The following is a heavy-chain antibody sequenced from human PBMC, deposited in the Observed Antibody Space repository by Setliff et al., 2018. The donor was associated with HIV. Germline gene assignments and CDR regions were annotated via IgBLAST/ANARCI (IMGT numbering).Heavy chain of an antibody. V-gene: IGHV4-39*01. CDR3: ATSPLSGIAARPEYFDY. CDR2: IYYSGST. Sequence: SETLSLTCTVSGGSISSSSYYWGWIRQPPGKGLEWIGSIYYSGSTYYNPSLKSRVTISVDTSKNQFSLKLSSVTAADTAVYYCATSPLSGIAARPEYFDYWGQGTLVTVS. CDR1: GGSISSSSYY. D-gene: IGHD6-6*01. J-gene: IGHJ4*02.